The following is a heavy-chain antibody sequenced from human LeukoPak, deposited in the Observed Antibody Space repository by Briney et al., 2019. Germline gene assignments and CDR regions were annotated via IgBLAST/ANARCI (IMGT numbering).Heavy chain of an antibody. D-gene: IGHD2-2*01. CDR3: AKDAGVPAAMVGDY. J-gene: IGHJ4*02. CDR1: GFTFSDYY. CDR2: ISSSGSVI. V-gene: IGHV3-11*04. Sequence: GGSLRLSCAASGFTFSDYYMSWIRQAPGKGLEWVSHISSSGSVIYYADSVKGRFTISRDNSKNTLYLQMNSLRAEDTAVYYCAKDAGVPAAMVGDYWGQGTLVTVSS.